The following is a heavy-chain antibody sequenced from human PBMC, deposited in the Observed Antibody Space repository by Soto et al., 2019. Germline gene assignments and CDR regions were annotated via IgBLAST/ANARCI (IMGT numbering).Heavy chain of an antibody. J-gene: IGHJ5*02. CDR3: ARDVAAAGYNWFDP. CDR1: GFTFSSYA. CDR2: ISYDGSNK. Sequence: GGSLRLSCAASGFTFSSYAMHWVRQAPGKGLEWVAVISYDGSNKYYADSVKGRFTISRDNSKNTLYLQMNSLRAEDTAVYYCARDVAAAGYNWFDPWGQGTLVTASS. D-gene: IGHD6-13*01. V-gene: IGHV3-30-3*01.